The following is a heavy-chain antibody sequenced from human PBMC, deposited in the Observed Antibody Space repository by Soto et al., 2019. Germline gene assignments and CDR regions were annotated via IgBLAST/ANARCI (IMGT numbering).Heavy chain of an antibody. J-gene: IGHJ5*02. CDR3: ERGVLYYGSGSYYLNWFDP. D-gene: IGHD3-10*01. CDR1: GGSFSGYY. CDR2: INHSGST. Sequence: SETLSLTCALYGGSFSGYYWSLIRQPPGKGLEWIGEINHSGSTNYNPSLKSRVTISVDTSKNQFSLKLSSVTAADTAVYYCERGVLYYGSGSYYLNWFDPWGQGTLVTVSS. V-gene: IGHV4-34*01.